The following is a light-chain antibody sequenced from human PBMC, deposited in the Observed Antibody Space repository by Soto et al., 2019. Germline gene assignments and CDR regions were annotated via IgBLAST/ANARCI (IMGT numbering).Light chain of an antibody. J-gene: IGLJ1*01. CDR3: AAWDDSLNGFYV. CDR2: SNN. V-gene: IGLV1-44*01. CDR1: SSNIGSNT. Sequence: QSALTQPPSASGTPGQRVTISCSGSSSNIGSNTVNWYQQLPGTAPKLLIYSNNQQPSGVPDRFSGSKSGTSASLAISGLQSEYEADYYCAAWDDSLNGFYVFGTGTKVTVL.